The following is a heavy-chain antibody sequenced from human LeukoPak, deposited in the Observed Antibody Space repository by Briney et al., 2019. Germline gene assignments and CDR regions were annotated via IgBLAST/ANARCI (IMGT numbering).Heavy chain of an antibody. J-gene: IGHJ4*02. CDR2: INPRGVNT. Sequence: ASVKVSCKTSGYTFTDYYMHWVRQAPGQGLEWMGIINPRGVNTTYAQKFQGRVTMTRDTSTSTVYMELSSLRSEDTAVYYCARDDGGSSLRYFDYWGQGTLVTVSS. CDR3: ARDDGGSSLRYFDY. V-gene: IGHV1-46*01. D-gene: IGHD1-26*01. CDR1: GYTFTDYY.